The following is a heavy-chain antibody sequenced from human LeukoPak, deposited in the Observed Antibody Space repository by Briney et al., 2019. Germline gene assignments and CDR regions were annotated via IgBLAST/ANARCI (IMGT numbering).Heavy chain of an antibody. D-gene: IGHD3-10*01. CDR3: ARGVGSGSYYTLPTLPYLDY. J-gene: IGHJ4*02. CDR2: IYYSGST. CDR1: GGSISSYY. Sequence: LETLSLTCTVSGGSISSYYWSWIRQPPGKGLEWIGYIYYSGSTNYNPSLKSRVTISVDTSKNQFSLKLSSVTAADTAVYYCARGVGSGSYYTLPTLPYLDYWGQGTLVTVSS. V-gene: IGHV4-59*01.